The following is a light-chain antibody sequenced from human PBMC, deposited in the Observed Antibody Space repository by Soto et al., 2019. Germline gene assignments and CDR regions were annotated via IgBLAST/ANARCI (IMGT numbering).Light chain of an antibody. J-gene: IGKJ1*01. CDR1: QSIRSW. CDR2: KAS. Sequence: DIQMTLSPSTLSASVGDRVTITCRASQSIRSWLAWYQQKPGKAPKLLIYKASSLESGVPSRFSGSGSGTEFTLTISSLQPDDFATYYCQQYNSYPWTFGQGTKVEIK. V-gene: IGKV1-5*03. CDR3: QQYNSYPWT.